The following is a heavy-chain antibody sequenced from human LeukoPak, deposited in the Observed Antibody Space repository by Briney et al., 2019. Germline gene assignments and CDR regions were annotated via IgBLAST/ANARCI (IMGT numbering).Heavy chain of an antibody. V-gene: IGHV4-39*01. CDR1: AGAISNSSSY. CDR3: ATAYSGSYYYFDY. D-gene: IGHD1-26*01. Sequence: KTSETLSLTCTVSAGAISNSSSYWGWIRQPPGKGLEWIGTVYYTGTTYYNPSLKSRLTISVDSSKNQFSLKLTSMTAADTAVFYCATAYSGSYYYFDYWGQGTLVTVSS. CDR2: VYYTGTT. J-gene: IGHJ4*02.